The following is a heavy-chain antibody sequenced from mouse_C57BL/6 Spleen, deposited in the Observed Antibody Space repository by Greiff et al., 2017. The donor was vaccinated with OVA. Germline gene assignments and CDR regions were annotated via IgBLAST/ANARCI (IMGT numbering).Heavy chain of an antibody. CDR1: GFSLTSYG. Sequence: QVQLKESGPGLVQPSQSLSITCTVSGFSLTSYGVHWVRQSPGKGLEWLGVIWSGGSTDYNAAFISRLSISKDNSKSQVFFKMNSLQADDTAIYYCARKQNYYGSSYSMDYWGQGTSVTVSS. J-gene: IGHJ4*01. CDR3: ARKQNYYGSSYSMDY. CDR2: IWSGGST. D-gene: IGHD1-1*01. V-gene: IGHV2-2*01.